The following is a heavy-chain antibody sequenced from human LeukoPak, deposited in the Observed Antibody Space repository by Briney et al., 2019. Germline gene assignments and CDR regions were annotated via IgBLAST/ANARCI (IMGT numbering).Heavy chain of an antibody. CDR1: GFTFGNAW. J-gene: IGHJ4*02. CDR2: IKSKTDGGTT. V-gene: IGHV3-15*01. D-gene: IGHD3-10*01. Sequence: GGSLRLSCAASGFTFGNAWMSWVRQAPGKGLEWVGRIKSKTDGGTTDYAAPVKGRFTISRDDSKNTLYLQMNSLKTEDTAVYYCTTEASYYYGSGSYYPDFDYWGQGTLVTVSS. CDR3: TTEASYYYGSGSYYPDFDY.